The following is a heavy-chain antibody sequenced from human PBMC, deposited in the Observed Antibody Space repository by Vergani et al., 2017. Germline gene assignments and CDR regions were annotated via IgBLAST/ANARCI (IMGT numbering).Heavy chain of an antibody. CDR1: GYTFTSYG. V-gene: IGHV1-18*01. J-gene: IGHJ6*03. D-gene: IGHD2-2*01. CDR2: ISAYNGNT. Sequence: QVQLVQSGAEVKKPGASVKVSCKASGYTFTSYGISWVRQAPGQGLEWMGWISAYNGNTNYAQKLQGRVTMTTDTSTSTAYMELRSLRADDTAVYYCARAVVPAPGGYYYDMDVWGKGTTVTVSS. CDR3: ARAVVPAPGGYYYDMDV.